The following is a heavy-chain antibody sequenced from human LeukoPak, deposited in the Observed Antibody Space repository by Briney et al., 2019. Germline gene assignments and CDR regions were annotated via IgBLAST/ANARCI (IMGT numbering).Heavy chain of an antibody. CDR2: IIPILGIA. J-gene: IGHJ5*02. D-gene: IGHD6-13*01. CDR1: GGTFSSYA. Sequence: ASVKVSCKASGGTFSSYAISWVRQAPGQGLEWMGRIIPILGIANYAQKFQGRVTITADKSTSTAYMELRSLRSDDTALYYCARDESTAYSSSWYVTAWFDPWGQGTLVTVSS. CDR3: ARDESTAYSSSWYVTAWFDP. V-gene: IGHV1-69*04.